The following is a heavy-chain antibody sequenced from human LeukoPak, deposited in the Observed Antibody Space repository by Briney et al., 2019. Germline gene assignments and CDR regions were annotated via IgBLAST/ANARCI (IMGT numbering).Heavy chain of an antibody. CDR1: GITLSNAW. D-gene: IGHD4-17*01. CDR2: IESKIDGGRT. J-gene: IGHJ4*02. Sequence: GGSLRLSCVASGITLSNAWMTWVRQAPGKGLEWVGRIESKIDGGRTDYAAAVKGRFTISRDDSKNILFLHMNGLNTEDTAVYYCTTVSPYGDYLYYFDFWGLGTLVTVSS. CDR3: TTVSPYGDYLYYFDF. V-gene: IGHV3-15*04.